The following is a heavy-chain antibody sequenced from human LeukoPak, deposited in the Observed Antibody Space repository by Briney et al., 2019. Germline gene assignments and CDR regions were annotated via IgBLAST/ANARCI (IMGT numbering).Heavy chain of an antibody. J-gene: IGHJ4*02. CDR1: GFTFSSYS. Sequence: KTGGSLRLSCAASGFTFSSYSMNWIRQPPGKGLEWIGEIYHSGSTNYNPSLKSRVTISVDTSKNQFSLKLNSVTAADTAVYYCARGFATMVRGVVLDFWGQGTLVTVSS. D-gene: IGHD3-10*01. V-gene: IGHV4-34*01. CDR3: ARGFATMVRGVVLDF. CDR2: IYHSGST.